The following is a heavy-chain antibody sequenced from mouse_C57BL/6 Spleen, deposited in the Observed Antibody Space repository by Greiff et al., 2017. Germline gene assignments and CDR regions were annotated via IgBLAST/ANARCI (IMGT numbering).Heavy chain of an antibody. CDR3: ATMVTRGYWYFDV. V-gene: IGHV1-64*01. Sequence: QVQLQQPGAELVKPGASVKLSCKASGYTFTSYWMHWVKQRPGQGLEWIGMIHPNSGSTNYNEKFKSKATLSVDKSSSTAYMQLSSLTSEDSAVYYCATMVTRGYWYFDVWGTGTTVTVSS. J-gene: IGHJ1*03. CDR2: IHPNSGST. D-gene: IGHD2-2*01. CDR1: GYTFTSYW.